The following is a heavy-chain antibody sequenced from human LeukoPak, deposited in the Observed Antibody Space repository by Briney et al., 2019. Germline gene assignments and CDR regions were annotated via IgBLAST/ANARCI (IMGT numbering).Heavy chain of an antibody. CDR2: IYYSGST. CDR1: GGSISSSSYY. D-gene: IGHD3-10*01. V-gene: IGHV4-39*07. J-gene: IGHJ4*02. Sequence: SETLSLTCTVSGGSISSSSYYWGWIRQPPGKGLEWIGSIYYSGSTYYNPSLKSRVTISVDTSKNQFSLKLSSVTAAGTAVYYCARDAYETNYYGSGSFVDYWGQGTLGTVSS. CDR3: ARDAYETNYYGSGSFVDY.